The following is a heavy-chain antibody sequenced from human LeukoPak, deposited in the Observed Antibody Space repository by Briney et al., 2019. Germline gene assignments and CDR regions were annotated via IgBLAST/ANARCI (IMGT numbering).Heavy chain of an antibody. J-gene: IGHJ4*02. CDR1: GFTXSSYW. CDR3: ANLGYCTNGVCPRGY. D-gene: IGHD2-8*01. CDR2: XXQDGXXX. V-gene: IGHV3-7*03. Sequence: GGSLRLSCAASGFTXSSYWMSWVRQAPGXGXXXXXXXXQDGXXXYXXXXXKXXFTISXDNAKNSLXLQMNSLRAEDTAVYYCANLGYCTNGVCPRGYWGQGTLVTVSS.